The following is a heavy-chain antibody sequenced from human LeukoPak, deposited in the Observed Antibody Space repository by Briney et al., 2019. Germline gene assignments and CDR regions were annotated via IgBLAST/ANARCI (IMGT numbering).Heavy chain of an antibody. J-gene: IGHJ4*02. CDR2: ISSSGGTR. D-gene: IGHD6-19*01. CDR3: ATLTVASSFDY. CDR1: GFAFSVYE. Sequence: GGSLRLSCAASGFAFSVYEMYWVRQAPGKGLEWVSYISSSGGTRYYADSVKGRFTISRDNAKNSLYLQMNSLRAEDTAVYYCATLTVASSFDYWGQGTLVTVSS. V-gene: IGHV3-48*03.